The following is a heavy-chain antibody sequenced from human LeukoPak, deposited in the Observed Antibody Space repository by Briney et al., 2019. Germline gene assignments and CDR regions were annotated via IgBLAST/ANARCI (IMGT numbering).Heavy chain of an antibody. CDR1: GFTFSSYG. Sequence: PGRSLRLSCAASGFTFSSYGMHWVRQAPGKGLEWVAVISYDGSNKYYADSVKGRFTISRDNSKNMLYLQMNSLGAEDTAVYYCAKVGVAAAGPSDYYYYGMDVWGQGTTVTVSS. CDR2: ISYDGSNK. J-gene: IGHJ6*02. V-gene: IGHV3-30*18. D-gene: IGHD6-13*01. CDR3: AKVGVAAAGPSDYYYYGMDV.